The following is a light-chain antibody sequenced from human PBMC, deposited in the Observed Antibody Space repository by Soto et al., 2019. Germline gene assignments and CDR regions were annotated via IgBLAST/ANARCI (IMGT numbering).Light chain of an antibody. CDR3: QQYNSYSEA. J-gene: IGKJ1*01. Sequence: DILMTQSPSTLSASVGLSVSIACRASQTISSWLAWYQQKPGKAPKLLIYKASTLKSGVPSRFSGSGSGTEFTLTISSLQPDDFATYYCQQYNSYSEAFGRGTKVDIK. CDR2: KAS. CDR1: QTISSW. V-gene: IGKV1-5*03.